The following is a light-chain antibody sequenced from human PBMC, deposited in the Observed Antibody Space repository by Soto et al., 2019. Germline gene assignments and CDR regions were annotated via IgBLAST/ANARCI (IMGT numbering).Light chain of an antibody. V-gene: IGLV1-47*01. J-gene: IGLJ3*02. CDR1: GSNIGSTY. CDR2: RNN. Sequence: QSVPTQPPSASATPGQRVTISCSGSGSNIGSTYVDWYQQLPGAAPKLLIYRNNQRPSGVPDRFSGSKSGTSASLAISGLRSEDEADYHCASWDDSLNHWVFGGGTKVTVL. CDR3: ASWDDSLNHWV.